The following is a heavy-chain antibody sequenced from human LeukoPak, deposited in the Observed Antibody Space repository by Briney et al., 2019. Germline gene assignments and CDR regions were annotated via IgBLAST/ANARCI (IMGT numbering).Heavy chain of an antibody. CDR1: GGSISSYY. V-gene: IGHV4-59*01. J-gene: IGHJ6*02. CDR3: ARERAHYDILTGYPYYYGMDV. Sequence: SETLSLTCTVSGGSISSYYWIWIRQPPGKGLEWIGYIYYSGSTNYNPSLKSRVTISVDTSKNQFSLRLSSVTAADTAVYHCARERAHYDILTGYPYYYGMDVWGQGTTVTVSS. D-gene: IGHD3-9*01. CDR2: IYYSGST.